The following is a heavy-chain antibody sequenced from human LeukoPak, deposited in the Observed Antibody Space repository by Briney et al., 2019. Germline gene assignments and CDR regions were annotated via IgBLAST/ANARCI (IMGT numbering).Heavy chain of an antibody. J-gene: IGHJ4*02. D-gene: IGHD3-22*01. Sequence: PSETLSLTCAVYGGSFSGYYWSWIRQPPGKGLEWIGEINHSGSTNYNPSHKSPVTISVDTSKNQFSLKLSSVTAADTAVYYCARGRGRNYYDSSGYLDYWGQGTLVTVSS. CDR1: GGSFSGYY. CDR3: ARGRGRNYYDSSGYLDY. CDR2: INHSGST. V-gene: IGHV4-34*01.